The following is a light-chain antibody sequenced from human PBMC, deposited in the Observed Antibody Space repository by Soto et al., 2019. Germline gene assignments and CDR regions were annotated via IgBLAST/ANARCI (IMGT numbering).Light chain of an antibody. CDR2: EVS. CDR3: ASYTSTDNYVV. CDR1: SSDVGGYNY. Sequence: QSVLTQTASVSGSPGQSITISCTGTSSDVGGYNYVSWYQQHPGKAPKLIIYEVSNRPSGVSYRFSGSKSGNTASLTISGLQAEDEANYYCASYTSTDNYVVLGGGTKVTAL. J-gene: IGLJ2*01. V-gene: IGLV2-14*01.